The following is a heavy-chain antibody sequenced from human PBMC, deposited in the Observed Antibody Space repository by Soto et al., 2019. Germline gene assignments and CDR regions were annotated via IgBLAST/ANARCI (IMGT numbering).Heavy chain of an antibody. CDR3: ARGPPFDFWSVYWVYYYMDV. J-gene: IGHJ6*03. CDR2: MTFNSGST. Sequence: QVQLVQSGAVAKEPGSSVKVSCKASGYIFTTDDINWVRQATGQGREYMGWMTFNSGSTGFAQKFEGMDTMITNTSVNTVYMEFRSLSSEETAVYYCARGPPFDFWSVYWVYYYMDVWGKGTAVPVSS. V-gene: IGHV1-8*01. D-gene: IGHD3-3*01. CDR1: GYIFTTDD.